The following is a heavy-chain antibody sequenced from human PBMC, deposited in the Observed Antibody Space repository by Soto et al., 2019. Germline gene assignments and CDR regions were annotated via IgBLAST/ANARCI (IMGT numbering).Heavy chain of an antibody. Sequence: EVQLVESGGGLVQPGGSLRLTCATSGFTLSGYWMSWVRQAPGKGLEWVGAVKQDGSDSYHVDSVKGRFIISRDNAKNSLYLQMNSLRDADTAVYYWARGGGNFDQWGQGTLVTVSS. J-gene: IGHJ4*02. D-gene: IGHD3-16*01. CDR2: VKQDGSDS. CDR3: ARGGGNFDQ. CDR1: GFTLSGYW. V-gene: IGHV3-7*04.